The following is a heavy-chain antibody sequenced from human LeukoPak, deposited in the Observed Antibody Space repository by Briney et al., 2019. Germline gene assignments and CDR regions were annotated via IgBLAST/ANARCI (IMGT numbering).Heavy chain of an antibody. CDR3: ASQDILTGYSNYYYYGMDV. J-gene: IGHJ6*02. Sequence: ASVKVSCKASGYTFTSYYMHWVRQAPGQGLEWMGIINPSGGSTSYAQKFQGRVTMTRDTSTSTVYMELSSLRSEDTAVYYCASQDILTGYSNYYYYGMDVWGQGTTVTVSS. V-gene: IGHV1-46*01. D-gene: IGHD3-9*01. CDR2: INPSGGST. CDR1: GYTFTSYY.